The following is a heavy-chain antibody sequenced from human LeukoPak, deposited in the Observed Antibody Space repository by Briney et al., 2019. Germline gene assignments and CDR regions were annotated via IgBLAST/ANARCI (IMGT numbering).Heavy chain of an antibody. CDR2: INPKNGGA. CDR3: ARASFWESPVNWFDP. D-gene: IGHD3-16*01. V-gene: IGHV1-2*07. CDR1: GYTFIGHY. J-gene: IGHJ5*02. Sequence: ASVKVSCKTSGYTFIGHYIHWVRQAPGQGLEWMGWINPKNGGANYAPRFRGRVTMTRDRSTSTVCMELTGLTSDDTAVYYCARASFWESPVNWFDPWGQGTLVTVSS.